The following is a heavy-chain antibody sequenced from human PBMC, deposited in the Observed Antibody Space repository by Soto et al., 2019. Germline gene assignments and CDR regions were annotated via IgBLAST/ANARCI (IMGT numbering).Heavy chain of an antibody. CDR3: AKEEVVVVTATYNWFDP. V-gene: IGHV3-23*01. CDR2: ISGSGGST. J-gene: IGHJ5*02. CDR1: GFTFSSYA. Sequence: GGSLRLSCAASGFTFSSYAMSWVRQAPGKGLEWVSAISGSGGSTYYADSVKGRFTISRDNSKNTLYLQMNSLRAEDTAVYYCAKEEVVVVTATYNWFDPWGQGTLVTVS. D-gene: IGHD2-21*02.